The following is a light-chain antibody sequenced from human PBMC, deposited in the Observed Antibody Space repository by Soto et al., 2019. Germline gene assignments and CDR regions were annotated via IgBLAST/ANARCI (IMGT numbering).Light chain of an antibody. CDR2: DVS. J-gene: IGLJ2*01. V-gene: IGLV2-14*03. CDR3: SSSTSVDTRL. CDR1: SRDIGYYNY. Sequence: QSALTQPASVSGSPGESITISCTGTSRDIGYYNYVSWYQHYPGKAPKLLIYDVSARPSGVSNRFSGSKSGNTASLTISGLQAEDEAEYYCSSSTSVDTRLFGGGTKLTVL.